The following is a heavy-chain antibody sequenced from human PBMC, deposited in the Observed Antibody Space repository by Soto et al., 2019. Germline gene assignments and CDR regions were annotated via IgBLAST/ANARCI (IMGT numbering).Heavy chain of an antibody. V-gene: IGHV3-23*01. CDR1: GFTFSSYA. D-gene: IGHD2-2*01. Sequence: EVQLLESGGGLVQPGGSLRLSCAASGFTFSSYAMSWVRQAPGKGLEWVSAISGSGGSTYYADSVKGRFTISRDNSKNTLYLQINSLRAEDTAVYYCAKDVTRDIVVGLADAFDIWGQGTMVTVSS. J-gene: IGHJ3*02. CDR2: ISGSGGST. CDR3: AKDVTRDIVVGLADAFDI.